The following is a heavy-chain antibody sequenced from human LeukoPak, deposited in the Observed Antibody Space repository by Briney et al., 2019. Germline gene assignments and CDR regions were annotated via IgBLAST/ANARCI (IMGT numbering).Heavy chain of an antibody. D-gene: IGHD2-21*02. Sequence: GESLKISCKGSGYSFTTYWIGWVRQMPGKGLEWMGIIYPDDSDTRYSPSFQGQVTISADKSISTAYLQWSSLKASDTAMYYCARHPPCGGDCFDAFDIWGQGTMVTVSS. CDR2: IYPDDSDT. CDR1: GYSFTTYW. V-gene: IGHV5-51*01. CDR3: ARHPPCGGDCFDAFDI. J-gene: IGHJ3*02.